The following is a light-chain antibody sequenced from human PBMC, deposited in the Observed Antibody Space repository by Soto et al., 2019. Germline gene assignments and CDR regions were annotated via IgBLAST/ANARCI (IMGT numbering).Light chain of an antibody. CDR1: QSISVW. CDR3: QQYDSNPLT. CDR2: KAS. J-gene: IGKJ4*01. Sequence: DIHVTQSPSTLSASVGDRVIITCRASQSISVWLAWYQQKPGKAPKLLIYKASNLESGVPSRFSGSGSGTEFTLTISGLQPDDLATYYCQQYDSNPLTFGGGTKVEIK. V-gene: IGKV1-5*03.